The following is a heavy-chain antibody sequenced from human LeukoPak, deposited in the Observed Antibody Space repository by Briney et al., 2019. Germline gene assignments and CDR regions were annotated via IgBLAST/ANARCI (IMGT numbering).Heavy chain of an antibody. CDR2: INPSGGST. CDR3: ARDASIAAAPMYYFDY. D-gene: IGHD6-13*01. Sequence: ASVKVSCKASGYTFTSYYMHWVRQAPGQGLEWMGIINPSGGSTSYAQKFQGRVTMTRDTSTSTVYMELSSLRSEDTAVYYCARDASIAAAPMYYFDYRGQGTLVTVSS. J-gene: IGHJ4*02. CDR1: GYTFTSYY. V-gene: IGHV1-46*01.